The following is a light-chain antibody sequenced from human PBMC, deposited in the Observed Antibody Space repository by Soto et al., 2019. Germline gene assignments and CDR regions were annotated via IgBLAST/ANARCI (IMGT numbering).Light chain of an antibody. J-gene: IGKJ3*01. CDR2: WAS. Sequence: DIVLTQSQDSLPVSLGERATINCKSSQSVLYGPNNKNSLAWYQHKPGQPPKLLIYWASTRESGVPDRFSGSGSGTDFTLTIRSLQAEDVAVYYCQYRGTFGPGTKVNV. CDR3: QYRGT. CDR1: QSVLYGPNNKNS. V-gene: IGKV4-1*01.